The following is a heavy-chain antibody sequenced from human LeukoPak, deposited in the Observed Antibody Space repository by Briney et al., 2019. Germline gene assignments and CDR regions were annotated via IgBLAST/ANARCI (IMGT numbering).Heavy chain of an antibody. J-gene: IGHJ4*02. Sequence: GGALRLSCAASGFTFSSYGMHWVRQGPGKGLEWVAVISYDGSNKYYADSVKGRFTISRDNSKNTLYLQMNSLRAEDTAVYYCAKSSTGTVDYWGQGTLVTVSS. D-gene: IGHD1-7*01. CDR2: ISYDGSNK. CDR3: AKSSTGTVDY. CDR1: GFTFSSYG. V-gene: IGHV3-30*18.